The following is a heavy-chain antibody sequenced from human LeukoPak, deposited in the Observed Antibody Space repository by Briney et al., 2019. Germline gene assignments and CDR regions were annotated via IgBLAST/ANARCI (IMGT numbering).Heavy chain of an antibody. D-gene: IGHD6-19*01. J-gene: IGHJ4*02. CDR3: ARETVAGTFDY. CDR2: ISSTVDIV. CDR1: GFTFSEYY. V-gene: IGHV3-11*01. Sequence: GGCLRLSCAASGFTFSEYYMSWIRQAPGKGLEWVADISSTVDIVSYADFVLGRFTISRDNGDDSLSLQLNSLRAEDTAVYYCARETVAGTFDYWSQGTLVTVSS.